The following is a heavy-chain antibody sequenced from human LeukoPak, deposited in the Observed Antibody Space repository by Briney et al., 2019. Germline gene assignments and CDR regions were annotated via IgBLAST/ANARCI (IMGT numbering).Heavy chain of an antibody. J-gene: IGHJ4*02. D-gene: IGHD6-19*01. Sequence: GGSLRLSCAASGFTFSSYGMHWVRQAPGKGLEWVAVISYDGSNEYYADSVKGRFTISRDNSKNTLYLQMNSLRAEDTAVYYCARSRGMYSSGWFDYWGQGTLVTVSS. CDR2: ISYDGSNE. V-gene: IGHV3-30*19. CDR1: GFTFSSYG. CDR3: ARSRGMYSSGWFDY.